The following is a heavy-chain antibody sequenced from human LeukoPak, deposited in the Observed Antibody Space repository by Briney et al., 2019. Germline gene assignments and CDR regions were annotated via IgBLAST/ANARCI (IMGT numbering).Heavy chain of an antibody. CDR3: GKSGSRDWDYFEY. J-gene: IGHJ4*02. Sequence: GGSLRLSCAASGFTFSSYAMNGARQAPGKGVECVSTISGDGGDTHYADSVRGRFTISRANSKNTLFMQMNSLRAEDTAVYYCGKSGSRDWDYFEYWGQGTLVTASS. CDR1: GFTFSSYA. CDR2: ISGDGGDT. D-gene: IGHD6-19*01. V-gene: IGHV3-23*01.